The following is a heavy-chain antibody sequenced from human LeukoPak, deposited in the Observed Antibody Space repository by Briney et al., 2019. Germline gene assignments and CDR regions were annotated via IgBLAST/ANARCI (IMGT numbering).Heavy chain of an antibody. D-gene: IGHD1-7*01. CDR3: ARGTGTTCFDY. V-gene: IGHV3-21*01. CDR2: ISSSSSYI. Sequence: GGSLRLSCAASGFTFSSYSMNWVRQAPGKGLEWVSSISSSSSYIYYADSVKGRFTISRDNAKNSLYLQMNGLRAEDTAVYYCARGTGTTCFDYWGQGTLVTVSS. CDR1: GFTFSSYS. J-gene: IGHJ4*02.